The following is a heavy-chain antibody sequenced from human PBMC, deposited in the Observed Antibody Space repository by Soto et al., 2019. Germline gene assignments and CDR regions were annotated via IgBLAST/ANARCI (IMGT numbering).Heavy chain of an antibody. V-gene: IGHV1-46*03. CDR1: GYTFTNYY. J-gene: IGHJ6*03. D-gene: IGHD2-2*01. CDR2: INPNVGST. CDR3: ARGDIIVVPAAAGHCYFMDV. Sequence: QVQLVQSGAEVKKPGASVKVSCKASGYTFTNYYLHWVRQAPGQGLEWMGVINPNVGSTNYAQNFQGRVTMTRDTSTSTVYMELSSLRSEDTAVFYCARGDIIVVPAAAGHCYFMDVWGEGTTVTVSS.